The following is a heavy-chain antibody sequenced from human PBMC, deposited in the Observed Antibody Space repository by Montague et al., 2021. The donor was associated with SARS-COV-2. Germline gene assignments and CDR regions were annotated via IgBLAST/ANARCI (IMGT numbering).Heavy chain of an antibody. D-gene: IGHD2-2*01. V-gene: IGHV4-39*01. CDR1: GDSISHSSFY. CDR3: ARHTVYGTSTSFYHGLALCFCVDV. Sequence: SETLSLTCSVSGDSISHSSFYWGWIRQPPGKGLEWIGRIYYSGSSYYNPSLKSRVTISIDTSKNQFSLELSSVTAADTAVYYCARHTVYGTSTSFYHGLALCFCVDVWGKGTTVTVSS. CDR2: IYYSGSS. J-gene: IGHJ6*04.